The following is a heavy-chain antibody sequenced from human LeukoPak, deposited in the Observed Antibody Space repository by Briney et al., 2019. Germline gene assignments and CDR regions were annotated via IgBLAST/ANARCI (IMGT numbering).Heavy chain of an antibody. CDR1: GGSINTYY. CDR3: ARGGIVGSRTNWFDP. D-gene: IGHD1-26*01. CDR2: IHDSGSP. Sequence: SETLSLTCTVSGGSINTYYWIWIRQPPGKGLEWIGYIHDSGSPNYNPSLKSRVTISLDTSKSQFSLKLTSVTPADTAVYYCARGGIVGSRTNWFDPWGQGILVTVSS. V-gene: IGHV4-59*01. J-gene: IGHJ5*02.